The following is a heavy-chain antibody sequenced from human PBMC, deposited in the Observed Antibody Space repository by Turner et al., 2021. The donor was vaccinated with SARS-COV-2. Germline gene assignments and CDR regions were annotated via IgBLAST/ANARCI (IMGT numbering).Heavy chain of an antibody. CDR3: ANVGSYFFDY. V-gene: IGHV3-23*01. CDR1: GFTFSNSA. CDR2: IGSSGGTT. D-gene: IGHD3-10*01. J-gene: IGHJ4*02. Sequence: EVQLLESGGGLVPPGGSLRLSCAASGFTFSNSAMSWVRQAPGKGLEWVSTIGSSGGTTYYADSVKGRFTISRDKSKNTLYLQMNSLRAGDTALYYCANVGSYFFDYWGPGTLVTVSS.